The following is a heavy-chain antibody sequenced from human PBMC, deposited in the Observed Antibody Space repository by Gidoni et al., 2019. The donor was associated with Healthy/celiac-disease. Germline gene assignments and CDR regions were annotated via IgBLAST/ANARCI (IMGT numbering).Heavy chain of an antibody. J-gene: IGHJ4*02. V-gene: IGHV3-48*04. D-gene: IGHD3-22*01. CDR1: GFTFSSYS. Sequence: EVQLLESGGGLVQPGGSLRLSCAASGFTFSSYSMNWVRQAPGKGLEWVSYISSSSSTIYYADSVKGRFTISRDNAKNSLYLQMNSLRAEDTAVYYCAREGLVVVTPFDYWGQGTLVTVSS. CDR3: AREGLVVVTPFDY. CDR2: ISSSSSTI.